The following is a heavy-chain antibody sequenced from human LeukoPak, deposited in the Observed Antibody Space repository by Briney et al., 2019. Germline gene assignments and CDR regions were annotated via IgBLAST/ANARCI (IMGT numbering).Heavy chain of an antibody. D-gene: IGHD3-10*01. CDR2: ISGSGGST. CDR1: GFTFSSYA. CDR3: AKDPRTWFGELLSPSYFDY. Sequence: WSLRLSCAASGFTFSSYAMSWVRQAPGKGLEWVSGISGSGGSTYFADSVKGRFTISRDNSKNTVYLQINSLRAEDTAVYYCAKDPRTWFGELLSPSYFDYWGLGTLVTVSS. V-gene: IGHV3-23*01. J-gene: IGHJ4*02.